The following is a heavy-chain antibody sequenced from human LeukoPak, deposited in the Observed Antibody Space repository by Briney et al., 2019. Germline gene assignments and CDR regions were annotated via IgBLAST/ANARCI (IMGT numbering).Heavy chain of an antibody. Sequence: PGGSLRLSCAASKFTFSSYEMNWVRQAPGEGLEWVAVIYYDGNQKYYGDSVKGRFTVSRDVSENMLYLQMSSLRADDTAVYYCARGGVATAWGAFDVWGQGTMVTVSS. D-gene: IGHD4-23*01. J-gene: IGHJ3*01. CDR2: IYYDGNQK. CDR1: KFTFSSYE. CDR3: ARGGVATAWGAFDV. V-gene: IGHV3-33*01.